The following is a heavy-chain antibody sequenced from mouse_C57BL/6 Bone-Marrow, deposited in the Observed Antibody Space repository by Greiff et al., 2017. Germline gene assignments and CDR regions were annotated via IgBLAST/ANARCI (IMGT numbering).Heavy chain of an antibody. D-gene: IGHD2-5*01. CDR3: ARAYYSNHYYAMDY. CDR1: GYTFTSYW. CDR2: INPSSGYT. V-gene: IGHV1-7*01. Sequence: VQLQQSGAELAKPGASVKLSCKASGYTFTSYWMHWVKQRPGQGLEWIGYINPSSGYTKYKQKFKDKATLTADKSSSTAYMQLSSLTYDDSAVYYCARAYYSNHYYAMDYWGQGTSVTVSS. J-gene: IGHJ4*01.